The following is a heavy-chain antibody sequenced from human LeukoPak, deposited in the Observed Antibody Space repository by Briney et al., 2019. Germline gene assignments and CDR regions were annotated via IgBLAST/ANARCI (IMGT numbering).Heavy chain of an antibody. D-gene: IGHD1-26*01. CDR2: IRSKANSYAT. J-gene: IGHJ6*03. Sequence: GGSLRLSCAASGFTFSGSAMHWVRQASGKGLEWVGRIRSKANSYATAYAASVEGRFTISRDDSKNTAYLQMNSLKTEDTAVYYCTRRSGSYRRLESYYYYMDVWGKGTTVTVSS. CDR3: TRRSGSYRRLESYYYYMDV. CDR1: GFTFSGSA. V-gene: IGHV3-73*01.